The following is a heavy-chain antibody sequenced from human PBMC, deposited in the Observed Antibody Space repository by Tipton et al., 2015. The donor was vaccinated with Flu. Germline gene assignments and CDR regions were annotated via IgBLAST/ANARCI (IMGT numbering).Heavy chain of an antibody. J-gene: IGHJ6*02. V-gene: IGHV4-59*01. Sequence: LRLSCSVSGDSITTYYWSWIRQPPGQGLEWIGYIFYNGSTNYNPSLKSRVTISVDTSKNQFSLKLSSVTAADTAVYFCARTTYGYTNYGTPGAYGMDVWSQGTTVTVSS. CDR2: IFYNGST. CDR3: ARTTYGYTNYGTPGAYGMDV. CDR1: GDSITTYY. D-gene: IGHD4-11*01.